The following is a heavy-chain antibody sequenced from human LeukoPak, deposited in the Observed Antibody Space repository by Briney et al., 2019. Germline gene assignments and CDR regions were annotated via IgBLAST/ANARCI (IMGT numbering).Heavy chain of an antibody. J-gene: IGHJ4*02. CDR3: ARAPSWGGLTSGSYYFDY. CDR2: MNPNSGNT. V-gene: IGHV1-8*03. Sequence: ASVKVSCKASGYTFTIYDINWVRQATGQGLEWMGWMNPNSGNTGYAQKFQGRVTITRNTSISTAYMELSSLRSDDTAVYFCARAPSWGGLTSGSYYFDYWGQGALVTVSS. CDR1: GYTFTIYD. D-gene: IGHD3-16*01.